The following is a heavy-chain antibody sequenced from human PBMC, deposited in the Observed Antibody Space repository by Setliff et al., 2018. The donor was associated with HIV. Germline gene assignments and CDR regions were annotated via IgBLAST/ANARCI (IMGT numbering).Heavy chain of an antibody. Sequence: GASVKVSCKASGGTFSSYAISWVRQAPGQGLEWMGGIIPILGIANYAQKFQGRVTITADESTSTAYMELSSLRSEDTAVYYCARGESSSWYYNHAFDIWGQGTMVTV. CDR3: ARGESSSWYYNHAFDI. V-gene: IGHV1-69*10. J-gene: IGHJ3*02. CDR1: GGTFSSYA. D-gene: IGHD6-13*01. CDR2: IIPILGIA.